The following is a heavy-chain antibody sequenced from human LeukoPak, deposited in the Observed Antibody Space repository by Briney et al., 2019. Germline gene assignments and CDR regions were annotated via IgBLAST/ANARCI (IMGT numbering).Heavy chain of an antibody. Sequence: GGSLRLSCAASGFTFSSYGMHWVRQAPGKGLEWVAFIRYDGSNKYYANSVKGRFTTSRDNSKNTLYLQMNSLRAEDTAVYYCAKDRESGYYPYYFDYWGQGTLVTVSP. CDR1: GFTFSSYG. CDR2: IRYDGSNK. J-gene: IGHJ4*02. D-gene: IGHD3-22*01. CDR3: AKDRESGYYPYYFDY. V-gene: IGHV3-30*02.